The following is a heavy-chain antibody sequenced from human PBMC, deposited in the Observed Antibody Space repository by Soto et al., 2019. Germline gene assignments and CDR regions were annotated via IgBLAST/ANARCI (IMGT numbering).Heavy chain of an antibody. CDR1: GGSFSGYC. V-gene: IGHV4-34*01. Sequence: SETLSLTCAVYGGSFSGYCWTWIRQAPGKGLEWIGEINHSGGTNYNSSFQGRVTISADKSINTAYLQWSSLEASDTAMYYCARGNYMDVWGQGTTVTVSS. D-gene: IGHD4-4*01. CDR2: INHSGGT. J-gene: IGHJ6*02. CDR3: ARGNYMDV.